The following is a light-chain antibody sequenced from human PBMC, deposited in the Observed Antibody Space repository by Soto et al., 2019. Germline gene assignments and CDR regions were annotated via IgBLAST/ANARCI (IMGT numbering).Light chain of an antibody. Sequence: ILLAQSPGTLFLSPGERATLSFRARRILTRDLAWYQHKPGQSPRLLIYGASARATGIPARFSGSGSGTEFTLTISRLEPEDFAVYYCQQYGSSSWTFGQGTKVDIK. V-gene: IGKV3-20*01. J-gene: IGKJ1*01. CDR2: GAS. CDR1: RILTRD. CDR3: QQYGSSSWT.